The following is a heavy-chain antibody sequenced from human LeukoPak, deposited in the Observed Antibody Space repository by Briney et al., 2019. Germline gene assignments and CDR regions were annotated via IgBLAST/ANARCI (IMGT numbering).Heavy chain of an antibody. CDR2: INPGSGVT. CDR3: ARNNLGIRAFDI. V-gene: IGHV1-2*02. D-gene: IGHD7-27*01. CDR1: GYTFTAYY. J-gene: IGHJ3*02. Sequence: ASVKVSCKTSGYTFTAYYIHWVRQAPGQGLEWMGWINPGSGVTSYAQNFQGRVTMTRDTSITTAYMELSRLSSDDTALYYCARNNLGIRAFDIWGQGTMVTVSP.